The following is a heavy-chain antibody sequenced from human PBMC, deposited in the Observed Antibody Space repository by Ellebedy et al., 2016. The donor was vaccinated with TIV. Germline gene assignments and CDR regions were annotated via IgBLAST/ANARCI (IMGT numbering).Heavy chain of an antibody. J-gene: IGHJ4*02. CDR3: ARDPGRTVPDY. CDR1: GFTFSSYA. CDR2: ISYDGSNK. D-gene: IGHD1-1*01. Sequence: GESLKISXAASGFTFSSYAMHWVCQAPGKGLEWVAVISYDGSNKYYADSVKGRFTISRDNSKNTLYLQMNSLRAEDTAVYYCARDPGRTVPDYWGQGTLVTVSS. V-gene: IGHV3-30-3*01.